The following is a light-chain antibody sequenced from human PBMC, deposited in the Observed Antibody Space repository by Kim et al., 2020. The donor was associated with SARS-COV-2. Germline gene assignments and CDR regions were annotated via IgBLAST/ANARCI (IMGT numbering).Light chain of an antibody. CDR3: QQYSSSPAT. V-gene: IGKV3-20*01. CDR2: GAS. CDR1: QSGSSNY. Sequence: SPGESATLSCKASQSGSSNYLAWYQQKPCQAPRLLIYGASSRATGIPDRFSGSGSGTDFTLTITRLEPEDFAVYYCQQYSSSPATFGQGTKVDIK. J-gene: IGKJ1*01.